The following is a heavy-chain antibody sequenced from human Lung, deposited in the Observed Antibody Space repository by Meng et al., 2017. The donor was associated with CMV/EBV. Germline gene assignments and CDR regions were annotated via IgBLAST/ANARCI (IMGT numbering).Heavy chain of an antibody. V-gene: IGHV3-23*01. CDR1: GFTFSSYA. CDR2: ISGSGGST. J-gene: IGHJ4*02. D-gene: IGHD3-10*01. Sequence: SCAASGFTFSSYAMSWVRQAPGKGLEWVSAISGSGGSTYYADSVKGRFTISRDNSKNTLCLQMNSLRAEDTAVYYCAKRLGGLLSSDADLGYWGQGXLVTVSS. CDR3: AKRLGGLLSSDADLGY.